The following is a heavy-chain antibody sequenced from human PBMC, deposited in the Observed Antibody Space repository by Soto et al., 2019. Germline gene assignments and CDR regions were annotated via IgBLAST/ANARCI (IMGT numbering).Heavy chain of an antibody. J-gene: IGHJ4*02. Sequence: SETLSLTCTVSGGSISSSSYYWGWIRQPPGKGLEWIGSIYYSGSTYYNPSLKSRVTISVDTSKNQFSLKLSSVTAADTAVYCCARHDLDSNQFDYWGQGTLVTVSS. CDR1: GGSISSSSYY. D-gene: IGHD4-4*01. V-gene: IGHV4-39*01. CDR3: ARHDLDSNQFDY. CDR2: IYYSGST.